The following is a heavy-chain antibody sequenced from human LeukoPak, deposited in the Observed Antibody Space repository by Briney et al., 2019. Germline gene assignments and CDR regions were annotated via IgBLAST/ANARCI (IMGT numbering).Heavy chain of an antibody. V-gene: IGHV3-21*01. Sequence: PGGSLRLSCAASGFTFSSYSMNWVRQAPGKGLEWVSSISSSSSYIYYADLVKGRFTISRDNAKNSLYLQMNSLRAEDTAVYYCAREVYGSGSYFDYWGQGTLVTVSS. CDR1: GFTFSSYS. CDR2: ISSSSSYI. D-gene: IGHD3-10*01. CDR3: AREVYGSGSYFDY. J-gene: IGHJ4*02.